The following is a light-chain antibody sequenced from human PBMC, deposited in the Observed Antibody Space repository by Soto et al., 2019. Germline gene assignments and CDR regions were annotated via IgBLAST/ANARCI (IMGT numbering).Light chain of an antibody. CDR2: GAS. V-gene: IGKV3-15*01. Sequence: ELVVTQSPATLSVSPLERATLSFVASQSATTNMAWYQQKPGQAPRLLIYGASTRATGIPARFSGSGSGTDFTLTISRLEPEDFAVYFCQEYEYHTSFTFGPGTKVDTK. CDR1: QSATTN. CDR3: QEYEYHTSFT. J-gene: IGKJ3*01.